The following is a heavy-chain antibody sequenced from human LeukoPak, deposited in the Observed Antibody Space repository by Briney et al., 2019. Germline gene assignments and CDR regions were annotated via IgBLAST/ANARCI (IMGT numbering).Heavy chain of an antibody. J-gene: IGHJ4*02. CDR3: ARVRQLWLPFDY. CDR1: GYTFTGYY. CDR2: INPNSGGT. D-gene: IGHD5-18*01. V-gene: IGHV1-2*02. Sequence: ASVKVSCKASGYTFTGYYMHWVRQARGQGLEWMGWINPNSGGTNYAQKFQGKVTMTRDTSISTAYMELSRLRSDDTAVYYCARVRQLWLPFDYWGQGTLVTVSS.